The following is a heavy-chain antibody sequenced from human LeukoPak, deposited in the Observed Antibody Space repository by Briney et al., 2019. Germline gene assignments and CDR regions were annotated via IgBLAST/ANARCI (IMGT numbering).Heavy chain of an antibody. Sequence: AVKVSCKACGGTFSSYAFSWVRQAPGQGLEWMGGIIHIFGTANYAQKFQGRITITTDESTSTAYMELSSLRSEDTAVYYCATWDYDFWSGYSSDYYYMDVWGKGTTVTVSS. V-gene: IGHV1-69*05. CDR1: GGTFSSYA. CDR2: IIHIFGTA. D-gene: IGHD3-3*01. J-gene: IGHJ6*03. CDR3: ATWDYDFWSGYSSDYYYMDV.